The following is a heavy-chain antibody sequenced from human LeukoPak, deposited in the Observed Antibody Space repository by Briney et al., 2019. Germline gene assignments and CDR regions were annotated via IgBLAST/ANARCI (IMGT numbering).Heavy chain of an antibody. Sequence: GGSLRLSCAASGFTFSSYAMSWFRQAPGKGLEWVSAISGSGGSTYYADSVKGRFTISRDNSKNTLYLQVSSLRAEDTAVYCCAKGGRITAVLPFDYWGQGTLVTVSS. CDR1: GFTFSSYA. J-gene: IGHJ4*02. CDR3: AKGGRITAVLPFDY. D-gene: IGHD6-13*01. V-gene: IGHV3-23*01. CDR2: ISGSGGST.